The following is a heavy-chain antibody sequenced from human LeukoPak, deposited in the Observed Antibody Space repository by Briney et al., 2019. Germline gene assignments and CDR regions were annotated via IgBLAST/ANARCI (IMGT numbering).Heavy chain of an antibody. J-gene: IGHJ4*02. CDR2: INPSGGST. Sequence: ASVKVSCKASGYTFTRYYMHWVRQAPGQGLEWMGIINPSGGSTSFAQNFQGRVTMTRDTSTSTVYMELSSLRSEDTAMYYCARARDSSWDYWGQGTLVTVSS. CDR1: GYTFTRYY. D-gene: IGHD6-13*01. CDR3: ARARDSSWDY. V-gene: IGHV1-46*01.